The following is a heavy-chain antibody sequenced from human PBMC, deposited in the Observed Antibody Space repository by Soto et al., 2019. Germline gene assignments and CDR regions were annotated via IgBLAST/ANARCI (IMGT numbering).Heavy chain of an antibody. CDR1: GYTFTGYY. CDR2: INPNIGDT. CDR3: ARGQLRHKYYFDY. J-gene: IGHJ4*02. Sequence: QVQLVQSGAEVKKPGASVKVSCKASGYTFTGYYMHWVRQAPGQGLEWMGWINPNIGDTNYAQKFQGWVTMTRDTSISTAYMELSRLRSDDTALYYCARGQLRHKYYFDYWGQGTLVTVSS. V-gene: IGHV1-2*04. D-gene: IGHD1-1*01.